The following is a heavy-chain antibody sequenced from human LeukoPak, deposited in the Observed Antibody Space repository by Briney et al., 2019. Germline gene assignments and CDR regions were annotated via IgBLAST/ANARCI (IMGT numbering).Heavy chain of an antibody. CDR2: INSDGSST. CDR3: TRDPFYCSSTSCYPQGWFDP. CDR1: GFTFSSYW. J-gene: IGHJ5*02. Sequence: GGSLRLSCAASGFTFSSYWMHWVRQAPGKGLVWVSRINSDGSSTSYADSVKGRFTISRDNAKNTLYLQMNSLRAEDTAVYYCTRDPFYCSSTSCYPQGWFDPWGQGTLVTVSS. D-gene: IGHD2-2*01. V-gene: IGHV3-74*01.